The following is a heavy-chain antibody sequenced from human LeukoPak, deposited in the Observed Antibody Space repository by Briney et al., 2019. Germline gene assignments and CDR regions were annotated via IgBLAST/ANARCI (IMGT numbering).Heavy chain of an antibody. Sequence: PSETLSLTCAVSGYSISSGYYWGWIRQPPGKGLEWIGSIYHSGSTYYNPSLKSRVTISVDTSKNQFSLKLSSVTAADTAVYYGARHDYYDSSGYYYYHAFDIWAQGSMVTVSS. CDR1: GYSISSGYY. D-gene: IGHD3-22*01. V-gene: IGHV4-38-2*01. J-gene: IGHJ3*02. CDR3: ARHDYYDSSGYYYYHAFDI. CDR2: IYHSGST.